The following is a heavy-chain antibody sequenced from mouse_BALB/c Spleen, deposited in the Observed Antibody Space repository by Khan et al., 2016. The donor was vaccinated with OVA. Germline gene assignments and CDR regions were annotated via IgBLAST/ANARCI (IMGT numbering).Heavy chain of an antibody. V-gene: IGHV2-6-4*01. CDR3: ARAYYRYDGYDAMDY. D-gene: IGHD2-14*01. Sequence: QVQLKESGPGLVAPSQSLSITCTVSGFSLSRYNIHWVRQPPGKGLEWLGMIWGGGGTDYNSTLKSRLSISKDNSKRQVFLKANSLQTDDTAMYYCARAYYRYDGYDAMDYWGQGTSVTVSS. J-gene: IGHJ4*01. CDR2: IWGGGGT. CDR1: GFSLSRYN.